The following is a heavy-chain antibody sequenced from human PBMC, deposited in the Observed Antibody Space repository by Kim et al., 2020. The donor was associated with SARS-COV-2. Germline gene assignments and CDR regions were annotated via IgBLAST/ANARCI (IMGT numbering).Heavy chain of an antibody. Sequence: GGSLRLSCAASGFTFSSYAMHWVRQAPGKGLEWVAVISYDGSNKYYADSVKGRFTISRDNSKNTLYLQMNSLRAEDTAVYYCARDIVVVTAYYYGMDVWGQGTTVTVSS. CDR2: ISYDGSNK. CDR1: GFTFSSYA. J-gene: IGHJ6*02. D-gene: IGHD2-21*02. V-gene: IGHV3-30*04. CDR3: ARDIVVVTAYYYGMDV.